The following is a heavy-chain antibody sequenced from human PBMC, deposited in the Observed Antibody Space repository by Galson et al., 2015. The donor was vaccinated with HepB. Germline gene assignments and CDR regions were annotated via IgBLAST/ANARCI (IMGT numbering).Heavy chain of an antibody. J-gene: IGHJ3*02. CDR2: IYSGGST. CDR1: GFTVSSNY. Sequence: SLRLSCAASGFTVSSNYMSWVRQAPGKGPEWVSVIYSGGSTYYADSVKGRFTISRDNSKNTLYLQMNSLRAEDTAVYYCARGPLVVPAAEGAFDIWGQGTMVTVSS. D-gene: IGHD2-2*01. V-gene: IGHV3-53*01. CDR3: ARGPLVVPAAEGAFDI.